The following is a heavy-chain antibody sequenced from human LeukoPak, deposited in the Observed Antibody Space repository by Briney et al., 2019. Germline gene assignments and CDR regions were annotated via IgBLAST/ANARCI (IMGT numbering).Heavy chain of an antibody. CDR1: GFTFSSYS. Sequence: PGGSLRLSCAASGFTFSSYSMNWVRQAPGKGLEWVSSISSSSSYIYYADSVKGRFTISRDNAKNSLYLQMNSLRAEDTAVYYCAGTYYDILTGYYEAYWGQGTLVTVSS. CDR3: AGTYYDILTGYYEAY. V-gene: IGHV3-21*01. J-gene: IGHJ4*02. D-gene: IGHD3-9*01. CDR2: ISSSSSYI.